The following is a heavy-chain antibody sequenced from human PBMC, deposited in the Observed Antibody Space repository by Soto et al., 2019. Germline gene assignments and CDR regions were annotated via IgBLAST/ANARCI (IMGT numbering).Heavy chain of an antibody. CDR3: AASCVGCGGFNYYGMDV. Sequence: PSETLSLTCAVSGGSISSGGYSWSWIRQPPGKGLEWIGYIYHSGNIYYNPSLKSRVTISVDRSKNQFSLKLSSVTAADTAVYYCAASCVGCGGFNYYGMDVWGQGTTVTVSS. CDR2: IYHSGNI. J-gene: IGHJ6*02. D-gene: IGHD2-21*01. CDR1: GGSISSGGYS. V-gene: IGHV4-30-2*01.